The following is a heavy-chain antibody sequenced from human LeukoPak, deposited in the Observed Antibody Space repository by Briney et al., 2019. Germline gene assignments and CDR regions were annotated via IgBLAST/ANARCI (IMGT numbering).Heavy chain of an antibody. V-gene: IGHV5-51*01. D-gene: IGHD2-2*02. Sequence: GESLKISCKASGYSFTSYWIGWVRQMPGKGLEWMGIIYPGDSDTRYSPSFQGQVTISADKSISTAYLQWSSLKASDTAMYYCARSTDIVVVPAAIRGDGFDPWGQGTLVTVSS. J-gene: IGHJ5*02. CDR2: IYPGDSDT. CDR3: ARSTDIVVVPAAIRGDGFDP. CDR1: GYSFTSYW.